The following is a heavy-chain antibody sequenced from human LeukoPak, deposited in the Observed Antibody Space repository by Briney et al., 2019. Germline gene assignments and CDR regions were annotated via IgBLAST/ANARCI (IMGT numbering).Heavy chain of an antibody. J-gene: IGHJ6*02. CDR1: GGSISSDY. CDR3: ARHIAVGEDV. Sequence: PSETLSLTCTVSGGSISSDYWSWIRLTPGRGLEWIGYIYYTGSTTYNPSLRSRLTISLDTSKNQVSLKLSSVTAADTAVYYCARHIAVGEDVWGQGTTVTVYS. D-gene: IGHD6-19*01. V-gene: IGHV4-59*01. CDR2: IYYTGST.